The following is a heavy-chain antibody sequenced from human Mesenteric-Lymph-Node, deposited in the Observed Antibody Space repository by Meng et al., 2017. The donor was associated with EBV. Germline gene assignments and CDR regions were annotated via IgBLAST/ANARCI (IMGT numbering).Heavy chain of an antibody. Sequence: QGQLQQVGAGLLKPSETLSLTCAVYGGSFSGYYWSWIRQPPGKGLEWIGEINHSGSTNYHPSLKSRVTISVDTSKNQFSLKLSSVTAADTAMYYCAEVLNGYYYFDYWGQGTLVTVSS. CDR3: AEVLNGYYYFDY. D-gene: IGHD3-22*01. J-gene: IGHJ4*02. V-gene: IGHV4-34*01. CDR2: INHSGST. CDR1: GGSFSGYY.